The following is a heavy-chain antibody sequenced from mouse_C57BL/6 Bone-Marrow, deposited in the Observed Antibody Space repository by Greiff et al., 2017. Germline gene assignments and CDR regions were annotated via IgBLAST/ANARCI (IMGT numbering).Heavy chain of an antibody. CDR2: IDPEDGET. Sequence: DVKLVESGAELVKPGASVKLSCTASGFNIKDYYMHWVKQRTEQGLEWIGRIDPEDGETKYAPKFQGKATITADTSSNTAYLQLSSLTSEDTAVYYCARSGYYYGSSFYYYAMDYWGQGTSVTVSS. CDR1: GFNIKDYY. J-gene: IGHJ4*01. V-gene: IGHV14-2*01. D-gene: IGHD1-1*01. CDR3: ARSGYYYGSSFYYYAMDY.